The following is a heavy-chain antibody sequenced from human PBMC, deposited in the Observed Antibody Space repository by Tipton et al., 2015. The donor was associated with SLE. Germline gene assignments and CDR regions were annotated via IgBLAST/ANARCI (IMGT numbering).Heavy chain of an antibody. Sequence: TLSLTCAVYGESFSGYYWSWIRQPPGKGLEWIGEINHSGSTNYNPSLKSRVTISVDTSKNQFSLKLSSVTAADTAVYYCAGGSVTVNYWGQGTLVTVSS. V-gene: IGHV4-34*01. CDR2: INHSGST. CDR3: AGGSVTVNY. J-gene: IGHJ4*02. CDR1: GESFSGYY. D-gene: IGHD4-23*01.